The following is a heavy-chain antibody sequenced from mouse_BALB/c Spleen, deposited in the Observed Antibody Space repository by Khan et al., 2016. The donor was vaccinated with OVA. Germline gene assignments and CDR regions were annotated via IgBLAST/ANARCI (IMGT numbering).Heavy chain of an antibody. CDR2: ILPGSGST. CDR1: GYTFSSYW. CDR3: TRTGNYRDYFDY. V-gene: IGHV1-9*01. J-gene: IGHJ2*01. D-gene: IGHD2-1*01. Sequence: QVQLQQSGAELMKPGASVKISCKATGYTFSSYWIEWVKQRPGHGLEWIGEILPGSGSTNYNEKFKGTATFTADTSSNTAYMQLNSLTSEDSAVYYCTRTGNYRDYFDYWGQGTTLTVSS.